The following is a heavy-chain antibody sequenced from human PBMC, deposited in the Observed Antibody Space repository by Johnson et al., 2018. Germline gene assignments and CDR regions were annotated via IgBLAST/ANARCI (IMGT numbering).Heavy chain of an antibody. CDR1: GFTFSSYG. D-gene: IGHD5-18*01. CDR2: IYYDGRNK. J-gene: IGHJ6*02. CDR3: ARDLAAMAYYYYGMDV. Sequence: QVQLQQSGGGVVQPGRSLRLSCAASGFTFSSYGMNWVRQAPGKGLEWVAVIYYDGRNKYYADSVKGRFTISRDNSKNTLYLKMDTLKVEDTAVYYCARDLAAMAYYYYGMDVWGHGTTVTVSS. V-gene: IGHV3-33*01.